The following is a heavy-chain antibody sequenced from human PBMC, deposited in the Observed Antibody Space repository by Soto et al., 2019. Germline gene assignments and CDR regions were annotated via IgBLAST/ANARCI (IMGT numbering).Heavy chain of an antibody. CDR3: AAGGGLPRYY. D-gene: IGHD5-12*01. Sequence: PSETLSLTCTVSDGSISSGGYSWSWIRQPPGKGLEWIGYIYHSGSTYYNPSLKSRVTISVDRSRNQFSLKLSSVTAADTAVYYCAAGGGLPRYYWGQGTLVTVSS. V-gene: IGHV4-30-2*01. J-gene: IGHJ4*02. CDR2: IYHSGST. CDR1: DGSISSGGYS.